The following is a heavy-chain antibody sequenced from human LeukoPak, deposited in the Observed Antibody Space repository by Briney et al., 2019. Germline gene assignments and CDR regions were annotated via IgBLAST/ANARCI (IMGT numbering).Heavy chain of an antibody. Sequence: GGSLRLSCAASGFTFSDYSMTWIRQAPGKGLEWVSHISSDGTTIYYADSVKGRFTISRDNSKNTLYLQMNSLRAEDTAVYYCARDGSSSGWLYFDYWGQGTLVTVSS. CDR2: ISSDGTTI. CDR1: GFTFSDYS. D-gene: IGHD6-19*01. V-gene: IGHV3-11*04. CDR3: ARDGSSSGWLYFDY. J-gene: IGHJ4*02.